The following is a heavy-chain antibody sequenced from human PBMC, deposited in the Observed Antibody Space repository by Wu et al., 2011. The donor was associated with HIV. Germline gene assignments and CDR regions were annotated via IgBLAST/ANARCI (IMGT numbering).Heavy chain of an antibody. J-gene: IGHJ5*02. CDR1: GGNFRNYV. CDR2: SSPCLVQ. Sequence: EVKKPGSSVKVSCKASGGNFRNYVISWVRQAPGQGLEWMEGSSPCLVQQITHRTFQGRVTITTDVSTSTAYMELSRLTSEDTAVYYCATGGSYGSGSPWFDPWGQGTLVTVSS. CDR3: ATGGSYGSGSPWFDP. V-gene: IGHV1-69*05. D-gene: IGHD3-10*01.